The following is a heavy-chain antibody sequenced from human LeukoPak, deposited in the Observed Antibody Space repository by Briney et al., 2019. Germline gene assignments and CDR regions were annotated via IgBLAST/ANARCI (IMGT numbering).Heavy chain of an antibody. CDR2: INHSGST. CDR1: GGSFSGYY. D-gene: IGHD4-17*01. V-gene: IGHV4-34*01. J-gene: IGHJ5*02. CDR3: ARGRHDYGDYRCWFDP. Sequence: SETLSPTRAVYGGSFSGYYWSWIRQPPGKGLEWIGEINHSGSTNYNPSLKSRVTISVDTSKNQFSLKLSSVTAADTAVYYCARGRHDYGDYRCWFDPWGQGTLVTVSS.